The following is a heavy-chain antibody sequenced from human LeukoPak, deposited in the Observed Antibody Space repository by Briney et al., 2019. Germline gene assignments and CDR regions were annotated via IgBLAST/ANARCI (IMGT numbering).Heavy chain of an antibody. Sequence: GGSLRLSCAASGFTVSSNYMSWVRQAPGKGLEWVSVIYSGGSTYYADSVKGRFTISRDNSKNTLYLQMNSLRAEDTAVYYCARDRGCSSTSCYSDAFDIWGQGTMVTVSS. D-gene: IGHD2-2*02. CDR2: IYSGGST. V-gene: IGHV3-53*01. J-gene: IGHJ3*02. CDR1: GFTVSSNY. CDR3: ARDRGCSSTSCYSDAFDI.